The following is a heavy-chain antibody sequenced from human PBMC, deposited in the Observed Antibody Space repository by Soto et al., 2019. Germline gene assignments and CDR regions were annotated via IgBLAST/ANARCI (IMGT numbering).Heavy chain of an antibody. CDR1: GFSVSSDY. D-gene: IGHD3-10*01. V-gene: IGHV3-53*01. J-gene: IGHJ6*02. Sequence: GGSLRLSCAASGFSVSSDYMSWVRQAPGKGLEWVSLIYSGGDTYYADSVKGRFTISRDISSNTIYLHMTSLRADDTAIYYCTRRRKDPGNFFYSNYHAMGVRGPGTHVTVSS. CDR3: TRRRKDPGNFFYSNYHAMGV. CDR2: IYSGGDT.